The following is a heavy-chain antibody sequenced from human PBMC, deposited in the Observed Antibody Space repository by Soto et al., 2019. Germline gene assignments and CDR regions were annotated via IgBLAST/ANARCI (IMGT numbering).Heavy chain of an antibody. D-gene: IGHD2-21*02. V-gene: IGHV1-18*01. Sequence: VSVKVYCNASGYTFTSYGIIWVRQAPGQGLEWMGWISAYNGNTNYAQKLQGRVTMTTDTSTSTAYMELRSLRSDDTAVYYCASTIAYCGGDCYSGAFDIWGQGTMVTVSS. CDR2: ISAYNGNT. CDR1: GYTFTSYG. J-gene: IGHJ3*02. CDR3: ASTIAYCGGDCYSGAFDI.